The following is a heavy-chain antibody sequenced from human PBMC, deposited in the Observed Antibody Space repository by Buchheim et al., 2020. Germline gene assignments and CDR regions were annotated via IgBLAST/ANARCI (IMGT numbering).Heavy chain of an antibody. CDR2: ISGSGAST. CDR3: AKDMYYYDSGAFDY. Sequence: EVQLLESGGGLVQPGGSLRLSCAASGFTFSSYAISWVRQAPGKGLEWVSSISGSGASTNYADSVKGRFTISRDNSKNTLYLQMNSLRAEDTAVYHCAKDMYYYDSGAFDYWGQGTL. J-gene: IGHJ4*02. CDR1: GFTFSSYA. V-gene: IGHV3-23*01. D-gene: IGHD3-22*01.